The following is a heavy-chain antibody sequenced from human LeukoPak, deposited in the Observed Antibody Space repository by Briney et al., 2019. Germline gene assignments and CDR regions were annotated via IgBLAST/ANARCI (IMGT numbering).Heavy chain of an antibody. CDR2: IYYSGST. CDR3: ARDPGYYGSGSYLDY. Sequence: SSETLSLTCTVSGGSISSYYRSWIRQPRGKGLEWIGYIYYSGSTNYNPSRKSRVTISVDTSKNQFSLKLSSVTAADTAVYYCARDPGYYGSGSYLDYWGQGTLVTVSS. CDR1: GGSISSYY. J-gene: IGHJ4*02. V-gene: IGHV4-59*01. D-gene: IGHD3-10*01.